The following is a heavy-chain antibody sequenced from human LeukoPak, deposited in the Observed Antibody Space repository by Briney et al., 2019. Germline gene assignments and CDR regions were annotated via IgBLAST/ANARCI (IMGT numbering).Heavy chain of an antibody. V-gene: IGHV4-38-2*02. CDR2: INHSGST. J-gene: IGHJ5*02. D-gene: IGHD3-10*01. CDR1: GYSISSGYY. CDR3: ARGRRYYYGSGSYYNNWFDP. Sequence: SETLSLTCTVSGYSISSGYYWGWIRQPPGKGLEWIGEINHSGSTNYNPSLKSRVTISVDTSKNQFSLKLSSVTAADTAVYYCARGRRYYYGSGSYYNNWFDPWGQGTLVTVSS.